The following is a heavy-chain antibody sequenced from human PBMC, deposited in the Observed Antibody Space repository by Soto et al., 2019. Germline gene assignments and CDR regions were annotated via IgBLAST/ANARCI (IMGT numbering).Heavy chain of an antibody. V-gene: IGHV3-9*01. CDR1: GFIFDDYA. D-gene: IGHD3-22*01. CDR3: AKDREGSSGWYGMDV. CDR2: ISWNSGTI. J-gene: IGHJ6*02. Sequence: EVQLVESGGNLVQPGKSLRLSCAASGFIFDDYAMHWVRQVPGKGLEWVSAISWNSGTIAYADSVKGRFTISRDNAKNSLYLQMNSLRSEDTALYYCAKDREGSSGWYGMDVWGQGTTFTVSS.